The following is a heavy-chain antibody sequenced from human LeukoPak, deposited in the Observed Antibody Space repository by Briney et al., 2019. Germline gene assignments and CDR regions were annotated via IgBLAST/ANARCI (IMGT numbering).Heavy chain of an antibody. Sequence: PSETLSLTCSVSGDSTSGYYWSWIRQAAGKGLEWIGRTYTSGRTNSNPSLKSRVTMSVDTSKNQLSLKLSSVTAADTAVYYCARYDVGWYYFDYWGQGTLVTVSS. D-gene: IGHD6-19*01. CDR2: TYTSGRT. CDR1: GDSTSGYY. J-gene: IGHJ4*02. V-gene: IGHV4-4*07. CDR3: ARYDVGWYYFDY.